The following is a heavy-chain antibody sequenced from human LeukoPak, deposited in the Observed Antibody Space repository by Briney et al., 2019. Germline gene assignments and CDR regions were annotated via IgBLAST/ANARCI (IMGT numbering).Heavy chain of an antibody. CDR1: GFTFSSYA. J-gene: IGHJ4*02. V-gene: IGHV3-23*01. D-gene: IGHD2-2*01. Sequence: GGSLILSCAASGFTFSSYAMSWVRQAPGKGLEWVSAISGSGGSTYYADSVKGRFTISRDNSKNTLYLQMNSLRAEDTAVYYCAKAYCSSTSRYADYWGQGTLVTVSS. CDR2: ISGSGGST. CDR3: AKAYCSSTSRYADY.